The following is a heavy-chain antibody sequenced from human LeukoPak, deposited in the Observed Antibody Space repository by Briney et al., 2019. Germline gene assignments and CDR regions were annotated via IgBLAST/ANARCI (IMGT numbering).Heavy chain of an antibody. Sequence: GGSLRLSCAASGFTFSSYTMSRVRQAPGKGLEWVSAIGGSGSSTCYADSVKGRFTISRDNSKNTLYLQMNSLRAEDTAVYYCAKVSTGYSSSWFPYYFDYWGQGTLVTVSS. J-gene: IGHJ4*02. CDR3: AKVSTGYSSSWFPYYFDY. V-gene: IGHV3-23*01. CDR1: GFTFSSYT. CDR2: IGGSGSST. D-gene: IGHD6-13*01.